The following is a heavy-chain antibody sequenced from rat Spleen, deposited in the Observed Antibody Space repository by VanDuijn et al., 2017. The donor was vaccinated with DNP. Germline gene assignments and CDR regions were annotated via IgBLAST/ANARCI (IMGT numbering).Heavy chain of an antibody. D-gene: IGHD1-11*01. CDR1: GYSITSSYR. J-gene: IGHJ2*01. Sequence: EVQLQESGPGLVKPSQSLSLTCSVTGYSITSSYRWNWIRRFPGNKLEWMGYINSAGNTHYNPSLKSRISITRDTSKNQFFLQVNSVTTEDTATYYCARLHYGLDYWGQGVVVTVSS. CDR2: INSAGNT. CDR3: ARLHYGLDY. V-gene: IGHV3-3*01.